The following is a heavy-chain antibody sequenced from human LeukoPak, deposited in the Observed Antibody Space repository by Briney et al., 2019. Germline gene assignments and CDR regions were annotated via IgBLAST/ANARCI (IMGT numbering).Heavy chain of an antibody. Sequence: GGSLRLSCAASGFTFSSYSMNWVRQAPGKGLEWVSSISSSSSYIYYADSVKGRFTISRDNAKNSLYLQMNSLRAEDTAVYYCARAYAPAHYYGMDVWGQGTTVTVSS. CDR3: ARAYAPAHYYGMDV. CDR1: GFTFSSYS. V-gene: IGHV3-21*01. CDR2: ISSSSSYI. D-gene: IGHD3-16*01. J-gene: IGHJ6*02.